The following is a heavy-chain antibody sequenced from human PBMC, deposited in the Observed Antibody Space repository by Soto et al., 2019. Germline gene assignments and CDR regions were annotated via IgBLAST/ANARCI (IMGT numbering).Heavy chain of an antibody. Sequence: ASVKVSCKVSGYTLTELSMHWVRQAPGKGLEWMGGFDPEDGETIYAQKFQGRVTMTEDTSTDTAYMELSSLRSEDTAVYYCATHEHRYYYMDVWGKGTTVNVSS. CDR3: ATHEHRYYYMDV. J-gene: IGHJ6*03. V-gene: IGHV1-24*01. CDR2: FDPEDGET. CDR1: GYTLTELS.